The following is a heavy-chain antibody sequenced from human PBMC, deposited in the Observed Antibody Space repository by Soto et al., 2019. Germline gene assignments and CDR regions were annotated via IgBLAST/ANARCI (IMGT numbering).Heavy chain of an antibody. Sequence: EVQLVESGGGLVQPGGSLRLSCAASGLIFSDYHMDWVRQAPGKGLEWVGRIRRKANSYTTEYAASVKGRFTISRDDSKNSLYLQINSLKGEDTAVYYCAMLGGWSGGSSGMDVWCQGTTVTVFS. CDR2: IRRKANSYTT. V-gene: IGHV3-72*01. D-gene: IGHD6-19*01. J-gene: IGHJ6*02. CDR1: GLIFSDYH. CDR3: AMLGGWSGGSSGMDV.